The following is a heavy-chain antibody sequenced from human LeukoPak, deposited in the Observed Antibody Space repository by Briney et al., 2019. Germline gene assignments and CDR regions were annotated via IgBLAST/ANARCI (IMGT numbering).Heavy chain of an antibody. Sequence: GRSLRLSCAASGFTFSSYAMHWVRQAPGKGLEWVAVISYDGSNKYYADSVKGRFTISRDNSKNTLYLQMNSLRAEDTAVYYCARDYCSGGSCYAGDAFDIWGQGTMVTVSS. CDR2: ISYDGSNK. CDR1: GFTFSSYA. V-gene: IGHV3-30*04. J-gene: IGHJ3*02. CDR3: ARDYCSGGSCYAGDAFDI. D-gene: IGHD2-15*01.